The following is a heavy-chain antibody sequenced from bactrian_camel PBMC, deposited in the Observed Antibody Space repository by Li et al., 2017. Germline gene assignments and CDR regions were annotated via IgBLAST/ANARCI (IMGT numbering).Heavy chain of an antibody. J-gene: IGHJ4*01. Sequence: QVQLVESGGGLVQPGGSLRLSCAASGFLFSSYYMTWLRQAPGKGLEWVSTVVNDGSHAYYASSVRGRFTISRDNSKNTLWLQMNNPKSEDTARYYCKGRFGTDDTLYDHWGQGTQVTVSS. V-gene: IGHV3S6*01. CDR1: GFLFSSYY. CDR2: VVNDGSHA. CDR3: KGRFGTDDTLYDH. D-gene: IGHD1*01.